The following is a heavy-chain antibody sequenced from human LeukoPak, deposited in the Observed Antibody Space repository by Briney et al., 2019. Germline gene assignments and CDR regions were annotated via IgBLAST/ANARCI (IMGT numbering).Heavy chain of an antibody. CDR1: GYTFTSYG. J-gene: IGHJ4*02. Sequence: ASVKVSCKASGYTFTSYGISWVRQAPGQGLGWMGWISAYNGNTNYAQKLQGRVTMTTDTSTSTAYMELRSLRSDDTAVYYCATEVGATGNLDYWGQGTLVTVSS. V-gene: IGHV1-18*01. CDR3: ATEVGATGNLDY. D-gene: IGHD1-26*01. CDR2: ISAYNGNT.